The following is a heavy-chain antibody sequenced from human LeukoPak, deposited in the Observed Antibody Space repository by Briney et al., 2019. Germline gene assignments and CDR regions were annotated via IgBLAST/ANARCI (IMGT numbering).Heavy chain of an antibody. D-gene: IGHD3-22*01. CDR1: GGSISSGDYY. V-gene: IGHV4-30-4*01. CDR2: IYYSGST. J-gene: IGHJ4*02. CDR3: ARDRGGGYYDSSGYYYQGGYYFDY. Sequence: SETLSLTCTVSGGSISSGDYYWSWIRQPPGKGLEWIGYIYYSGSTYHNPSLKSRVTISVDTSKNQFSLKLSSVTAADTAVYYCARDRGGGYYDSSGYYYQGGYYFDYWGQGTLVTVSS.